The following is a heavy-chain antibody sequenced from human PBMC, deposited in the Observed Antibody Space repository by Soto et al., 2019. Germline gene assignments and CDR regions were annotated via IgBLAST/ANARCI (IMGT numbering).Heavy chain of an antibody. D-gene: IGHD5-12*01. CDR2: IIPIFGTA. J-gene: IGHJ4*02. V-gene: IGHV1-69*13. Sequence: SVKVSCKASGGTFSSYAISWVRQAPGQGLEWMGGIIPIFGTANYAQKFQGRVTITADESTSTAYMELSSLRSEDTAVYYCARSPSRDGYPYYFDYWGQGTLVTVSS. CDR3: ARSPSRDGYPYYFDY. CDR1: GGTFSSYA.